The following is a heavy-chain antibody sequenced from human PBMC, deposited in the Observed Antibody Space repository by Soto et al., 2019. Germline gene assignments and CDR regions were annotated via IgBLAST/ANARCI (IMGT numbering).Heavy chain of an antibody. J-gene: IGHJ6*02. Sequence: QVQLQESGPGLVKPSETLSLTCTVSGGSITNYYCSWFRQPPGKGLEWIGYIQYNGYSAYNLSLXXXXXXXXXXXXXXXXXXXXXXXXXXXXXXXXXXHXFGPLHGLVDVWGQGTTVIVSS. V-gene: IGHV4-59*01. D-gene: IGHD3-10*01. CDR3: XXHXFGPLHGLVDV. CDR1: GGSITNYY. CDR2: IQYNGYS.